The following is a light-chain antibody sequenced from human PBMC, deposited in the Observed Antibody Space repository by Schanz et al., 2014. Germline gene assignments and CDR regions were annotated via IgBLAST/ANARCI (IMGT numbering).Light chain of an antibody. J-gene: IGKJ2*01. CDR3: QQCCGSRNT. CDR1: QGVTSNY. CDR2: DAS. Sequence: EVVLTQSPGSLSLSPGERGTLSCRASQGVTSNYLAWYQQRPGQAPRLLIYDASNRATGIPARFSGSGSGTDFTLTISRLEPEDFAVFYCQQCCGSRNTFGQGTKLEIK. V-gene: IGKV3-20*01.